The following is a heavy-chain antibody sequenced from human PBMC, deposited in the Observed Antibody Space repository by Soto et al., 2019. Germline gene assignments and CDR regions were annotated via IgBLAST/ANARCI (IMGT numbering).Heavy chain of an antibody. CDR3: AKALAAAGTRGWDYYYGMDV. CDR1: GFTFDDYA. CDR2: ISWNSGSI. D-gene: IGHD6-13*01. Sequence: EVQLVESGGGLVQPGRSLRLSCAASGFTFDDYAMHWVRQAPGKGLEWVSGISWNSGSIGYADSVKGRFTISRDNANNSLYLQMNSLRAEDTALYYCAKALAAAGTRGWDYYYGMDVWGQGTTVTVSS. J-gene: IGHJ6*02. V-gene: IGHV3-9*01.